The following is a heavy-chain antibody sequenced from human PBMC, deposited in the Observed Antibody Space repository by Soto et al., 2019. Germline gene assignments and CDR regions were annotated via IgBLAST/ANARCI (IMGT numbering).Heavy chain of an antibody. CDR2: IYHSGST. CDR1: GSSISSGGYP. D-gene: IGHD1-26*01. CDR3: ARALEWELQNHPPIYYEYYGMDV. Sequence: PPETLSLTCAVSGSSISSGGYPRSWIRQQTGKGLEWIGYIYHSGSTYYTPSLKGRDTISVDRSKNQFSLKLSSVTAADTAVYYCARALEWELQNHPPIYYEYYGMDVWGQGTTVTVSS. V-gene: IGHV4-30-2*01. J-gene: IGHJ6*02.